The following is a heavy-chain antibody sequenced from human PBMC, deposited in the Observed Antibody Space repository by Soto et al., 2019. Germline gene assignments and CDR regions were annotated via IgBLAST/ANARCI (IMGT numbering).Heavy chain of an antibody. CDR1: GGSISSGGYY. V-gene: IGHV4-31*03. J-gene: IGHJ4*02. D-gene: IGHD6-19*01. CDR2: IYYSGST. Sequence: QVQLQESGPGLVKPSQTLSLTCTVSGGSISSGGYYWSWIRQHPGKGLEWIGYIYYSGSTYYNPSLKSRVTISVDTSKNQFSLRLSSVTAADTAVYYCARHIAVAGTGHGAGVDYWGQGTLVTVSS. CDR3: ARHIAVAGTGHGAGVDY.